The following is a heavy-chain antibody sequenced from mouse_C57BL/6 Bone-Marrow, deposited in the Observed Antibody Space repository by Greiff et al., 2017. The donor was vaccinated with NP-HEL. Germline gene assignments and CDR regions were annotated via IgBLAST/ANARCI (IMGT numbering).Heavy chain of an antibody. Sequence: EVQLQQSGPELVKPGASVKIPCKASGYTFTDYNMDWVKQSHGQSLEWIGDINPNNGGTIYNQKFKGKATLTVDKSSSTAYMELRSLTSEDTAVYYCARRRYSNYYAMDYWGQGTSVTVSS. CDR2: INPNNGGT. D-gene: IGHD2-5*01. CDR3: ARRRYSNYYAMDY. V-gene: IGHV1-18*01. CDR1: GYTFTDYN. J-gene: IGHJ4*01.